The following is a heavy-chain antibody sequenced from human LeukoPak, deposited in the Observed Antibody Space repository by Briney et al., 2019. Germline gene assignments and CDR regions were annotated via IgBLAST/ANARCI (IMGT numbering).Heavy chain of an antibody. CDR3: ARVKRAAAGTIDY. Sequence: SETLSLTCTVSGGSISSYYWSWIRQPPGKGLEWIAYIYYSGSTNYNPSLKSRVTISVDTSKNQFSLKLTSVTAADTAVYYCARVKRAAAGTIDYWGQGTLVTVSS. CDR2: IYYSGST. CDR1: GGSISSYY. J-gene: IGHJ4*02. D-gene: IGHD6-13*01. V-gene: IGHV4-59*12.